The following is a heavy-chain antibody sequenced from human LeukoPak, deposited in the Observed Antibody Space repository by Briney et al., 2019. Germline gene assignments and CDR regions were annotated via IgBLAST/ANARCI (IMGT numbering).Heavy chain of an antibody. V-gene: IGHV3-23*01. Sequence: GGSLRLSCATSGFTFSNYAMSWVRQAPGKGLEWVSGISGSGDSTNYAESVKGRFTISRDNSKNTLYLRMNSLRAEDAAVYYCAKAPVTSCRGAYCYPFDYWGQGTLVTVSS. CDR1: GFTFSNYA. J-gene: IGHJ4*02. CDR2: ISGSGDST. D-gene: IGHD2-21*01. CDR3: AKAPVTSCRGAYCYPFDY.